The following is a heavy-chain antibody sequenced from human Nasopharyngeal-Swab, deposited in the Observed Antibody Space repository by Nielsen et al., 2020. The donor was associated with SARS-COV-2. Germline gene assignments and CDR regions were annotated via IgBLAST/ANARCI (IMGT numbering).Heavy chain of an antibody. CDR2: INPNGDGT. CDR3: AIADYGGNWILGGMDV. V-gene: IGHV1-46*01. D-gene: IGHD4-23*01. J-gene: IGHJ6*02. Sequence: WGRQAPGQGLEWMGIINPNGDGTMYAQKFQGRVTMTEDTSTDTAYMELSSLRSEDTAVYYCAIADYGGNWILGGMDVWGQGTTVTVSS.